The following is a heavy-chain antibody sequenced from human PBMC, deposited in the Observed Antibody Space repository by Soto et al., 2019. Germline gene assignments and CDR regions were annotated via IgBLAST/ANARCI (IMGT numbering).Heavy chain of an antibody. J-gene: IGHJ5*02. Sequence: SVKVSCKASGGTFSSYAISWVRQAPGQGLEWMGGIIPIFGTANYAQKFQGRVTITADESTSTAYMELSSLRSEDTAVYYCAREPLCGGRCYDNYFDPWGQGTMVTVSS. V-gene: IGHV1-69*13. CDR3: AREPLCGGRCYDNYFDP. D-gene: IGHD2-15*01. CDR1: GGTFSSYA. CDR2: IIPIFGTA.